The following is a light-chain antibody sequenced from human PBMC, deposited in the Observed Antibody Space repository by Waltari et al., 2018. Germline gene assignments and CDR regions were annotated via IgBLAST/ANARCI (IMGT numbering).Light chain of an antibody. Sequence: QSVLTQPPSVSGSPGQSSTISRPGSSSNIRAGDYVQCYQHLPETAPNLLIYGHNNRPSGVPDLFSGSKSGTSASLAITGLQAEDEADYYCQSYDSSVSAWVFGGGTKLTVV. CDR2: GHN. CDR3: QSYDSSVSAWV. CDR1: SSNIRAGDY. J-gene: IGLJ3*02. V-gene: IGLV1-40*01.